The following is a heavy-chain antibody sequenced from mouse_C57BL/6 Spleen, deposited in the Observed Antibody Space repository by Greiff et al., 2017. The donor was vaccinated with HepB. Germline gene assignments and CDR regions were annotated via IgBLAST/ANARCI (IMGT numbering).Heavy chain of an antibody. Sequence: LKQSGPELVKPGASVKIPCKASGYTFTDYNMDWVKQSHGKSLEWIGDINPNNGGTIYNQKFKGKATLTVDKSSSTAYMERRSLTSEDTAVYYCAREGITTVVADWYFDVWGTGTTVTVSS. CDR2: INPNNGGT. D-gene: IGHD1-1*01. CDR3: AREGITTVVADWYFDV. V-gene: IGHV1-18*01. J-gene: IGHJ1*03. CDR1: GYTFTDYN.